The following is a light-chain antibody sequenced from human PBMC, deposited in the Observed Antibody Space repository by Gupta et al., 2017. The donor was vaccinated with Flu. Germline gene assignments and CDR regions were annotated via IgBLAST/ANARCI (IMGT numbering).Light chain of an antibody. V-gene: IGKV1-39*01. J-gene: IGKJ1*01. Sequence: DFQMTQSPSSLSASVGDRVTITCRAGQGINTYVNWYQQKPGMAPKLLIYAASHLQRWVPSRFSGSGSGTYFTLTISSLQPEDFATYYCQQSDSSPRTFGQGTKVEV. CDR1: QGINTY. CDR3: QQSDSSPRT. CDR2: AAS.